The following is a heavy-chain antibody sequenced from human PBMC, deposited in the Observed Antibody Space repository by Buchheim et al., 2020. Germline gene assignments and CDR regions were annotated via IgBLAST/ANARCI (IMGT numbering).Heavy chain of an antibody. CDR3: AKAYYYDSSGYYYENPNHVDY. CDR1: GFTFSSYG. CDR2: ISYNGSSK. D-gene: IGHD3-22*01. Sequence: QVQLVESGGGVVQPGRSLRLSCAASGFTFSSYGMHWVRQAPGKGLEWVAGISYNGSSKYYADSVTGRFTISRDNSKNTLYLQMNSLRAEDTAVYYCAKAYYYDSSGYYYENPNHVDYWGQGTL. V-gene: IGHV3-30*18. J-gene: IGHJ4*02.